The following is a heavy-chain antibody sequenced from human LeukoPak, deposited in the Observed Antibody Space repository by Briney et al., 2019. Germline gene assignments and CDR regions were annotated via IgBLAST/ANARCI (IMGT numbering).Heavy chain of an antibody. CDR3: ARGRVYYAPFDN. CDR1: GGSFSGSY. J-gene: IGHJ4*02. CDR2: INHSGST. D-gene: IGHD3-10*01. Sequence: SETLSLTCAVYGGSFSGSYWSWIRQPPGKGLEWLGEINHSGSTNYNPSLKSRVTISVDTSKNQFSLKLSSVTAADTAVYYCARGRVYYAPFDNWGQGTLVTVSS. V-gene: IGHV4-34*01.